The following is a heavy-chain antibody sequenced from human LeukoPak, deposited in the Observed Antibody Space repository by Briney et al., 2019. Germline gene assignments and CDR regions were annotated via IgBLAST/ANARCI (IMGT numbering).Heavy chain of an antibody. CDR1: GYTFTSYD. J-gene: IGHJ3*02. CDR3: ARPLDRDIFGPGAFDI. D-gene: IGHD3-9*01. Sequence: AASVKVSCKASGYTFTSYDINWVRQATGQGLEWMGWMSPNSGNTGYAQKFQGRVTMTRNTSISTAYMELSSLRSEDTAVYYCARPLDRDIFGPGAFDIWGQGTMVTVSS. V-gene: IGHV1-8*01. CDR2: MSPNSGNT.